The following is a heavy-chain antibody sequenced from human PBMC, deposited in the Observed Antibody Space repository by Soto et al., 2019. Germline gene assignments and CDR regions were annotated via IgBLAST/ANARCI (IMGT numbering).Heavy chain of an antibody. CDR2: ISPGGDII. V-gene: IGHV3-11*01. J-gene: IGHJ4*02. Sequence: GGCLRLSCVASGFTFRDYYMTWIRHAPGKGLDLLSYISPGGDIISYADSVTGRFTVSRDNGKKSLHLQMNGLRDDDTSMYYCPRYPRILDSWGQGTLVTVSS. CDR3: PRYPRILDS. CDR1: GFTFRDYY. D-gene: IGHD3-3*02.